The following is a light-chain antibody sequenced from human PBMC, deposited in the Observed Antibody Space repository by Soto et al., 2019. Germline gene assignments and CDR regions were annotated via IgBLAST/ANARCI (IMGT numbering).Light chain of an antibody. J-gene: IGKJ5*01. V-gene: IGKV1-33*01. CDR3: QQYENLPT. CDR1: QNINNY. CDR2: DAS. Sequence: DIQMTQSPSSLSASVGDRFSITCQSSQNINNYLNWYQQKPGRAPKLLIYDASNLEAGVPSRFRGSGSGTDLTFTISRLQPEDIATYYCQQYENLPTFGQGTRLEIK.